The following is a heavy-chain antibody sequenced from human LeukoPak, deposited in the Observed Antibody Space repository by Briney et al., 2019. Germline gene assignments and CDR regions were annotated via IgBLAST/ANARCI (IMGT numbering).Heavy chain of an antibody. V-gene: IGHV3-23*01. CDR1: GFTFSNYA. CDR3: ANDLYDSSGSRYDY. Sequence: GGSLRLSWAVSGFTFSNYAMSWVRQAPGKGLEWVSAMSGSGSSTWYADPVKGRLTISRDNSKNTLFLQMNTLRAEDTAVYYCANDLYDSSGSRYDYWGQGTLVTVSS. D-gene: IGHD3-22*01. CDR2: MSGSGSST. J-gene: IGHJ4*02.